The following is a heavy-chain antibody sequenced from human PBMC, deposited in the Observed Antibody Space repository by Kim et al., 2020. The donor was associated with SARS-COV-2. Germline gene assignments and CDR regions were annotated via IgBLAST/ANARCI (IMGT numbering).Heavy chain of an antibody. D-gene: IGHD3-10*01. Sequence: GGSLRLSCAASGFTFGDYAMHWVRQAPGKGLEWVSGISWNSGSIGYADSVKGRFTISRDNAKNSLYLQMNSLRAEDTALYYCAKEESGESHFDYWGQGTLVTVSS. V-gene: IGHV3-9*01. CDR2: ISWNSGSI. CDR3: AKEESGESHFDY. J-gene: IGHJ4*02. CDR1: GFTFGDYA.